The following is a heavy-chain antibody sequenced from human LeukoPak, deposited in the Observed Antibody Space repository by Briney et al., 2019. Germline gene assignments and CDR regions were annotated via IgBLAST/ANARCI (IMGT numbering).Heavy chain of an antibody. D-gene: IGHD3-22*01. J-gene: IGHJ3*02. V-gene: IGHV1-18*01. CDR2: ISAYNGNT. Sequence: ASVKVSCKASGYTFTSYGISWVRQAPGQGLEWMGWISAYNGNTNYAQKLQGRVTMTRDTSTSTVYMELSSLRSEDTAVYYCARGGSGNTMIVVVTDAFDIWGQGTMVTVSS. CDR3: ARGGSGNTMIVVVTDAFDI. CDR1: GYTFTSYG.